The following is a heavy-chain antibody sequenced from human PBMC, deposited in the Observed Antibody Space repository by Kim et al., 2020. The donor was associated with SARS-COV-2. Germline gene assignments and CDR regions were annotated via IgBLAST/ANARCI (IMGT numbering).Heavy chain of an antibody. V-gene: IGHV3-43*01. CDR1: GFTFDDYT. CDR2: ISWDGGST. Sequence: GGSLRLSCAASGFTFDDYTMHWVRQAPGKGLEWVSLISWDGGSTYYADSVKGRFTISRDNSKNSLYLQMNSLRTEDTALYYCAKDPYSGSYYSCDYWGQGTLVTVSS. CDR3: AKDPYSGSYYSCDY. D-gene: IGHD1-26*01. J-gene: IGHJ4*02.